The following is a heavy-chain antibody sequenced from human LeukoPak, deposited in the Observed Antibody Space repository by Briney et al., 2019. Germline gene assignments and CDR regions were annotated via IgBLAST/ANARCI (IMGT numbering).Heavy chain of an antibody. D-gene: IGHD3-3*01. CDR1: GGSISSGGYS. V-gene: IGHV4-30-2*01. Sequence: SQTLSLTCAVSGGSISSGGYSWSWIRQPPGKGLEWIGYIYHSGSTYYNPSLKSRVTISVDRSKNQFSLKLSSVTAADTAVYYCARDKRDFWSGYYYGMDVWGQGTTVTVSS. CDR3: ARDKRDFWSGYYYGMDV. CDR2: IYHSGST. J-gene: IGHJ6*02.